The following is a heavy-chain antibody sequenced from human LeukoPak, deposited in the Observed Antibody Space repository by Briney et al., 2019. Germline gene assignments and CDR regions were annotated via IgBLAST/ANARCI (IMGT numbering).Heavy chain of an antibody. Sequence: SGSLSLTCTVSGDSISTYYWSWIRQPPGKGLEWIGYIRYSGSANYNPSLRSRVTISIDTSKNQFSLKLSSVTAADTAVYHCARLVYDSRGYYFDYWGQGTLVTVS. CDR2: IRYSGSA. CDR3: ARLVYDSRGYYFDY. V-gene: IGHV4-59*08. D-gene: IGHD3-22*01. J-gene: IGHJ4*02. CDR1: GDSISTYY.